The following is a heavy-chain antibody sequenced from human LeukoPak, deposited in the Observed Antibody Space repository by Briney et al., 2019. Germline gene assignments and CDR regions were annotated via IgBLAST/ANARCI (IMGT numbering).Heavy chain of an antibody. CDR1: GGSISSYY. D-gene: IGHD2-21*01. V-gene: IGHV4-59*08. Sequence: SETLSLTCTVSGGSISSYYWSWIRQPPGKGLEWIGYIDYSGSTNYGPSLKSRVTISADTSKNQSSLKLTSLTAADTALYFCARHYSSDPFDYWGQGTLVTVSS. CDR3: ARHYSSDPFDY. CDR2: IDYSGST. J-gene: IGHJ4*02.